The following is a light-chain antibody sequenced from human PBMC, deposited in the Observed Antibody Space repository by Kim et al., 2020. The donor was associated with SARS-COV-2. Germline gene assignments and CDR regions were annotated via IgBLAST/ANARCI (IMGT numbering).Light chain of an antibody. V-gene: IGKV1-12*01. CDR1: QYISTY. CDR3: QQAHTFPQT. J-gene: IGKJ2*01. CDR2: GAS. Sequence: DIQMTQSPSSVSASVGDRVTITCRASQYISTYLAWYQQKSGKAPKLLIYGASSLQRGVPSRFSGSGSGTTFTLTISSLQPEDFVTYFCQQAHTFPQTFGQGTKVEI.